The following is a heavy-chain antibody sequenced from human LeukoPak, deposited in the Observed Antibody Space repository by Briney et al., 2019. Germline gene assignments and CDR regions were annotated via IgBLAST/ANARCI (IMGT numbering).Heavy chain of an antibody. Sequence: PGGSLRLSCAASGFTFSGYWMHWVRQAPGKGLVWVSRINGDGSDTSYADSVKGRFTISRDNAKNTLYLQMDSLRAEDTAVYYCARDLPHYYDSSGYFDYWGQGTLVTVSS. CDR3: ARDLPHYYDSSGYFDY. D-gene: IGHD3-22*01. CDR1: GFTFSGYW. CDR2: INGDGSDT. V-gene: IGHV3-74*01. J-gene: IGHJ4*02.